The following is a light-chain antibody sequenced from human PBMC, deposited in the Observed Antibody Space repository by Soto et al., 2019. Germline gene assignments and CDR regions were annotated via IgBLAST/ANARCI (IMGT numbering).Light chain of an antibody. CDR1: QSVSSN. J-gene: IGKJ1*01. Sequence: EIVMTQSPATLSVSPGERVTLSCRASQSVSSNLAWYQQKPGQAPRLLIYGASTRATGIPARFSGSGSGTEFTLTISSLQSEDFAVYYCQHYHNGPPWTFGRGTKVEI. CDR2: GAS. CDR3: QHYHNGPPWT. V-gene: IGKV3-15*01.